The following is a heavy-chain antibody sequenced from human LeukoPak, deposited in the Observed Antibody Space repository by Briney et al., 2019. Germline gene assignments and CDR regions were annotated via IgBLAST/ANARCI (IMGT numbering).Heavy chain of an antibody. CDR2: IYTSGST. V-gene: IGHV4-61*02. CDR3: ARGSSLGWFDP. Sequence: TLSLTCTVSGGSISSGSYYWSWIRQPAGKGLEWIGRIYTSGSTNYNPSLKSRVTISVDTSKNQFSLKLSSVTAADTAVYYCARGSSLGWFDPWGQGTLVTVSS. CDR1: GGSISSGSYY. J-gene: IGHJ5*02.